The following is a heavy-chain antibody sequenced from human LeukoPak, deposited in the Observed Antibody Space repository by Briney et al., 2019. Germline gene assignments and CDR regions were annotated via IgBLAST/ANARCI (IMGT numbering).Heavy chain of an antibody. J-gene: IGHJ4*02. CDR2: IKQDGSDT. CDR3: AREHSSNLT. CDR1: GFTFGNSR. D-gene: IGHD2-2*01. Sequence: GGSLRLSCAGSGFTFGNSRMNWFRQAPGKGLEWVAHIKQDGSDTYVDSVKGRFTISRDIAKTSLFLHMNSLTTEDSAVYYCAREHSSNLTGGQGTLVTVSS. V-gene: IGHV3-7*01.